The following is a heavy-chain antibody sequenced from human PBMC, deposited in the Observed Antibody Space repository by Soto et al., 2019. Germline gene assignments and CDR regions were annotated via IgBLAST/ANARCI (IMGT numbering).Heavy chain of an antibody. CDR2: ILYDGSNK. V-gene: IGHV3-30*18. CDR3: AKDDITGSYSVDAFDI. Sequence: QVQLVESGGGVVQPGRSLRLSCAASGFTFSSYGMHWVRQAPGKGLEWVAVILYDGSNKYYADSVKGRFTISRDNSKNTLYLQMNSLRAEDTAAYYCAKDDITGSYSVDAFDIWGQGTMVTVSS. J-gene: IGHJ3*02. CDR1: GFTFSSYG. D-gene: IGHD1-26*01.